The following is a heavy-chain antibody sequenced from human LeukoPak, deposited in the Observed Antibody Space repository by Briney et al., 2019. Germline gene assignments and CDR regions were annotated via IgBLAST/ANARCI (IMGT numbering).Heavy chain of an antibody. D-gene: IGHD2-15*01. CDR2: INPSGSST. Sequence: ASVKVSCKASGFTFTNYYMHWVRQAPGQGLEWMGLINPSGSSTNYAQKFRGRVTMTRDTSTTTVYMELSSLRSEDTAVYYCAREESSGYFDYGGQGTLVTVSS. CDR1: GFTFTNYY. CDR3: AREESSGYFDY. J-gene: IGHJ4*02. V-gene: IGHV1-46*01.